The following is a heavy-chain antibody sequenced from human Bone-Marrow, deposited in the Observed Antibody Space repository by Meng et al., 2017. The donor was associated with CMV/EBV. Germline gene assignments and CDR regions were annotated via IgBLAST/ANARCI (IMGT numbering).Heavy chain of an antibody. CDR2: INPNSGGT. CDR1: GYTFNGYD. V-gene: IGHV1-2*02. CDR3: VFRGYYGYGGSRYYFDY. J-gene: IGHJ4*02. D-gene: IGHD3-10*01. Sequence: ASVKVSCKASGYTFNGYDMHWVRQAPGQGLEWMGWINPNSGGTNYAQKFQGRVTMTRDTSIGTAYMELSRLRSDDTAVYYCVFRGYYGYGGSRYYFDYWGQGTLVTVSS.